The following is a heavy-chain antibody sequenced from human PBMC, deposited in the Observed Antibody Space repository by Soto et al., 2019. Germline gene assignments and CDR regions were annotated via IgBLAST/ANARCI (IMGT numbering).Heavy chain of an antibody. J-gene: IGHJ4*02. Sequence: GGSLRLSCAASGFTFSSHWMHWVRQAPGKGLVWVSRINGDGSSTSYADSVKGRFTISRDNAKNTQYLQMNSLRAEDTAVYYCARNSGTATYYFDYWGQGALVTVSS. CDR1: GFTFSSHW. CDR3: ARNSGTATYYFDY. CDR2: INGDGSST. D-gene: IGHD1-26*01. V-gene: IGHV3-74*01.